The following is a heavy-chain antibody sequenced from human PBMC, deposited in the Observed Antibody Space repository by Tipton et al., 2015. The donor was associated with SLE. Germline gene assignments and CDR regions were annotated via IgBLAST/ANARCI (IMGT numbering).Heavy chain of an antibody. Sequence: SLRLSCAASGFTVSSNYMSWVRQAPGKGLEWVSVIYSGGSTYYADSVKGRFTISRDNSKNTLYLQMNSLRAEDTAVYYCATPGDTMVRGVTRWDYYYMDVWGKGTTVTVSS. CDR1: GFTVSSNY. D-gene: IGHD3-10*01. CDR2: IYSGGST. CDR3: ATPGDTMVRGVTRWDYYYMDV. V-gene: IGHV3-53*01. J-gene: IGHJ6*03.